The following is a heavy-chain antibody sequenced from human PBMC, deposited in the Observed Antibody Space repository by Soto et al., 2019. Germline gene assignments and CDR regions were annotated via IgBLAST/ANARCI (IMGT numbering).Heavy chain of an antibody. CDR3: AGDRGYSGSSFDY. Sequence: GGSLRLSCAASGFTFSSYAMHWVRQAPGKGLEWVAVISYDGSNKYYADSVKGRFTISRDNSKNTLYLQMNSLRAEDAAVYYCAGDRGYSGSSFDYWGQGTLVTVSS. V-gene: IGHV3-30-3*01. CDR2: ISYDGSNK. J-gene: IGHJ4*02. CDR1: GFTFSSYA. D-gene: IGHD6-6*01.